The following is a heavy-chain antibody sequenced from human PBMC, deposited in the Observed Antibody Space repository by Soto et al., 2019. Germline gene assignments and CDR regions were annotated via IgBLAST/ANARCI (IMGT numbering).Heavy chain of an antibody. V-gene: IGHV1-8*02. J-gene: IGHJ3*02. D-gene: IGHD2-15*01. CDR1: GYTFTSYG. Sequence: ASVKVSCKASGYTFTSYGISWVRQAPGQGPEWMGWMNPNSGNTGYAQKFQGRVTMTRNTSISTAYMELSSLRSEDTAVYYCARGRSVVDLFDIWGQGTMVTVSS. CDR2: MNPNSGNT. CDR3: ARGRSVVDLFDI.